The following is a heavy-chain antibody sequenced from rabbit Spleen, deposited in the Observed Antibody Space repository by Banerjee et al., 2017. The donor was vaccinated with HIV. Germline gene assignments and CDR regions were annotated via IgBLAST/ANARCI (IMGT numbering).Heavy chain of an antibody. CDR1: GFDFSSYG. CDR2: IDPVFGST. Sequence: QEQLVESGGGLVQPGGSLKLSCKASGFDFSSYGVNWVRQAPGKGLEWIGYIDPVFGSTYYANWVNGRFTISSHNAQNTLYLQLNSLTAADTATYFCARDGAGSSYFNLWGPGTLVTVS. V-gene: IGHV1S47*01. J-gene: IGHJ4*01. D-gene: IGHD8-1*01. CDR3: ARDGAGSSYFNL.